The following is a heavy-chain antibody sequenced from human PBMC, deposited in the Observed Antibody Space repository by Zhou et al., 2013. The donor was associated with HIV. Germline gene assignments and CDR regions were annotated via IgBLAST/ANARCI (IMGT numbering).Heavy chain of an antibody. CDR2: IIPFTARP. Sequence: QVQLVQSGAEVKKPGSSVRVSCKASGGIFSSTSINWVRQAPGLGLEWMGNIIPFTARPNYAQTFQGRITITADESTTTVFMALGSLTSGDTAIYYCARGIVVVLVYDAFDIWGQGTVVTVSS. CDR3: ARGIVVVLVYDAFDI. CDR1: GGIFSSTS. J-gene: IGHJ3*02. D-gene: IGHD2-21*01. V-gene: IGHV1-69*11.